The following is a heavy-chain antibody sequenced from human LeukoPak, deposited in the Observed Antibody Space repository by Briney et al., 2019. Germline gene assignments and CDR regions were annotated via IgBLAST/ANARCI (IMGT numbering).Heavy chain of an antibody. J-gene: IGHJ2*01. D-gene: IGHD6-25*01. V-gene: IGHV4-59*08. Sequence: PSETLSLTCTVSGGSISSYYWSWIRQPPGTGLEWIGYIYYSGSTNYNPSLKSRVTISVDTSKNQFSLKLSSVTAADTAVYYCARQGGGFWYFDLWGRGTLVTVSS. CDR2: IYYSGST. CDR3: ARQGGGFWYFDL. CDR1: GGSISSYY.